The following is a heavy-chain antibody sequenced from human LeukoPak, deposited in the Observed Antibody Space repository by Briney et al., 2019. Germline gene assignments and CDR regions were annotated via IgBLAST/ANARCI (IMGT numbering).Heavy chain of an antibody. CDR2: ISGSGGST. Sequence: PGGSLRLSCAASGFTFSNFGMHWVRQAPGKGLEWVSAISGSGGSTYYADAVKCRFTISRDNSKNTLYVQMNSWRAEDTAVYYCAKELGYCSSTSCYRGFANPFDYWGQGTLVTVSS. CDR1: GFTFSNFG. V-gene: IGHV3-23*01. CDR3: AKELGYCSSTSCYRGFANPFDY. J-gene: IGHJ4*02. D-gene: IGHD2-2*02.